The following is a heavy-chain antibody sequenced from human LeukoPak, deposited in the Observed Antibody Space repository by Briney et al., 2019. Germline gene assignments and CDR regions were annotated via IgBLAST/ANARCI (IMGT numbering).Heavy chain of an antibody. J-gene: IGHJ4*02. D-gene: IGHD5-12*01. CDR1: GFTVSSNY. Sequence: GGSLRLSCAASGFTVSSNYMSWVRQAPGKGLEWVSVIYSGGSTYYADSMKGRFTISRHNSKNTLYLQMNSLRAEDTAVYYSAKDPEGGYLGFDYWGQGTLVTVSS. V-gene: IGHV3-53*04. CDR3: AKDPEGGYLGFDY. CDR2: IYSGGST.